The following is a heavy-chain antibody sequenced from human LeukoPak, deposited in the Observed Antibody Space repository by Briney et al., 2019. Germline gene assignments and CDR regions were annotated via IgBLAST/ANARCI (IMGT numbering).Heavy chain of an antibody. CDR1: GFTFSSYA. Sequence: PGGSLRLSCAASGFTFSSYAMTWVRQAPGKGLEWVSTVVGGGATFYADSVKGRSTISRDNSKNTLYLQMNSLRAEDTAVYYCAKGSSGSYYSHFDYWGQGTLVTVSS. D-gene: IGHD3-10*01. V-gene: IGHV3-23*01. J-gene: IGHJ4*02. CDR3: AKGSSGSYYSHFDY. CDR2: VVGGGAT.